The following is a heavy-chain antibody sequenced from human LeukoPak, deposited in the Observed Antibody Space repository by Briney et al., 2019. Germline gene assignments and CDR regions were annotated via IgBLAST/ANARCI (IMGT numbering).Heavy chain of an antibody. CDR3: ARIGSYYYYYMDV. D-gene: IGHD2-15*01. CDR2: IYYSGST. V-gene: IGHV4-39*07. J-gene: IGHJ6*03. Sequence: SPSETLSLTCTVSGGSISSSSYYWGWIRQPPGKGLEWIGSIYYSGSTYYNPSLKSRVTISVDTSKNQFSLKLSSVTAADTAVYYCARIGSYYYYYMDVWGKGTTVTVSS. CDR1: GGSISSSSYY.